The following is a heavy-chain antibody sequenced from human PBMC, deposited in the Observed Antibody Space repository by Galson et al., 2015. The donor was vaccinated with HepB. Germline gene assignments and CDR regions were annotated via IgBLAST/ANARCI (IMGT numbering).Heavy chain of an antibody. D-gene: IGHD3-16*01. J-gene: IGHJ6*02. CDR3: ARDPLAGGGYYCGMDV. CDR2: IWFDGSYK. V-gene: IGHV3-33*01. CDR1: GFTFSSYG. Sequence: SLRLSCAASGFTFSSYGMHWVRQAPGKGLEWVAVIWFDGSYKYYADSVKGRFTISRDDFMNTLYLQMNSLRAEDTAVYYCARDPLAGGGYYCGMDVWGQGTTVTVSS.